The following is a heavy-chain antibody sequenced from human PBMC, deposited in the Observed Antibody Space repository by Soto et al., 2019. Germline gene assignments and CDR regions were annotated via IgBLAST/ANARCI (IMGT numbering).Heavy chain of an antibody. Sequence: GGSLRLSCAASGFTVSNTYMTWVRQPPGKGLECVSVIYTAGGTNYADSVKGRFIISRDNSKNTLYLQMNSLRAEDTAVYFCAKDHNHCSGGSCYGTDYWGQGTLVTVSS. CDR2: IYTAGGT. V-gene: IGHV3-53*01. J-gene: IGHJ4*02. D-gene: IGHD2-15*01. CDR3: AKDHNHCSGGSCYGTDY. CDR1: GFTVSNTY.